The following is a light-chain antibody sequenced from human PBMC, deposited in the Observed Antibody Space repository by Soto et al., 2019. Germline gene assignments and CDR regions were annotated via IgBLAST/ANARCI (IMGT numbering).Light chain of an antibody. V-gene: IGLV2-23*02. J-gene: IGLJ2*01. CDR2: EVS. CDR3: CSYAGSSTWVV. CDR1: SSDVGSYNL. Sequence: QPVLTQPASGSGSPGQSITISCTGTSSDVGSYNLVSWYQQHPGKAPKLMIYEVSKRPSGVSNRFSGSKSGNTASLTISGLQAEDEADYYCCSYAGSSTWVVFGGGTKLTVL.